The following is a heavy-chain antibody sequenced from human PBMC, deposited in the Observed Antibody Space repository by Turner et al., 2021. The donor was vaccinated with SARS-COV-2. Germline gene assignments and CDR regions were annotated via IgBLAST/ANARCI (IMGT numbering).Heavy chain of an antibody. V-gene: IGHV3-23*01. J-gene: IGHJ4*02. CDR2: ISGSGGST. Sequence: EVQLLVSGGGLVKPGGSLGLPCDASGFTLGSDAMRWVRQAPGKGLEWVSAISGSGGSTYYAYSVKGRFTISRDNSKNTLYLQMNSLRAEDTAVYYCAKQGDYGSGYFDYWGQGTLVTVSS. CDR1: GFTLGSDA. CDR3: AKQGDYGSGYFDY. D-gene: IGHD3-10*01.